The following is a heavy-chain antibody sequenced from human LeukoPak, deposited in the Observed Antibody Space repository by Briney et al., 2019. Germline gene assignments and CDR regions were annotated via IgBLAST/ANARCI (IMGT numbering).Heavy chain of an antibody. CDR2: ISAYNGNT. J-gene: IGHJ6*03. V-gene: IGHV1-18*01. CDR3: ARDPQMATIRTPARLGNYYYYMDV. D-gene: IGHD5-24*01. Sequence: ASVKVSCKASGYTFTSYGISWVRQAPGQGLEWMGWISAYNGNTNYAQKLQGSVTMTTDTSTSTAYMELRSLRSDDTAVYYCARDPQMATIRTPARLGNYYYYMDVWGKGTTVTVSS. CDR1: GYTFTSYG.